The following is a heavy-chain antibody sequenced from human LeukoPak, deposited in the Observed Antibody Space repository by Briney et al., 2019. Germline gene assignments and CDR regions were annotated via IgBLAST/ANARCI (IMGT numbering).Heavy chain of an antibody. V-gene: IGHV4-59*08. D-gene: IGHD2-15*01. J-gene: IGHJ4*02. CDR1: GGSMSPYY. CDR2: IYYTGGT. Sequence: LETLSLTCTVSGGSMSPYYWSWLRQPPGKGLEYVGYIYYTGGTNYNPSLKSRVTVSLDTSNNQFSLKLTSVTATDTAVYYCARLGFCRGDNCLDDYWGQGTLVTVSS. CDR3: ARLGFCRGDNCLDDY.